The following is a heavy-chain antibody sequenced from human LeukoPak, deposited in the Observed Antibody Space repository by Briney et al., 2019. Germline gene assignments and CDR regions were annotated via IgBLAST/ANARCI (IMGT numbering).Heavy chain of an antibody. J-gene: IGHJ4*02. V-gene: IGHV3-48*03. CDR3: ARDGGDYGSGSYYAY. D-gene: IGHD3-10*01. CDR2: ISSSGSTI. CDR1: GFTFSSYE. Sequence: GGPLRLSCAASGFTFSSYEMNWVRQAPGKGLEWVSYISSSGSTIYYADSVKGRFTISSDNAKKSLYLQMDSLRAEDTAVYYCARDGGDYGSGSYYAYWGQGTLVTVSS.